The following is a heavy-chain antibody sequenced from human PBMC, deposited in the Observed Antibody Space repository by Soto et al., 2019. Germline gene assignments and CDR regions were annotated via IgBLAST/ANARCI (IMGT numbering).Heavy chain of an antibody. Sequence: QVQLQESGPGLVKPSQTLSLTCTVSGGSISSGGYYWSWIRQHPGKGPEWIGYIYHSGSTYYNPSLKSRVTIPLDTSKNQFSLKLSSVTAADTAVYYCARDEAASGTYFDYWGQGTLVTVSS. D-gene: IGHD6-13*01. CDR3: ARDEAASGTYFDY. V-gene: IGHV4-31*03. CDR1: GGSISSGGYY. J-gene: IGHJ4*02. CDR2: IYHSGST.